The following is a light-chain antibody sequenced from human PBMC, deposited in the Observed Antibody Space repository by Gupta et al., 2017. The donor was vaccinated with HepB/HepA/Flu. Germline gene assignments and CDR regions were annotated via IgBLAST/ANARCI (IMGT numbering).Light chain of an antibody. CDR3: QHENNCPYT. V-gene: IGKV3-15*01. CDR2: GAS. Sequence: EVVMTQSPATLSVSPGERATLSCRASESVSSNLAWYQQRPGQAPRVLIYGASTRATGIPARFSGSGSGTEFTLTISSLQSEDFAAYYCQHENNCPYTFGRGTKVEIK. CDR1: ESVSSN. J-gene: IGKJ2*01.